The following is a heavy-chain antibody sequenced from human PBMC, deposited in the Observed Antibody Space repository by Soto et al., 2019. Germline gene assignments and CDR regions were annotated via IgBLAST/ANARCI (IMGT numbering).Heavy chain of an antibody. CDR3: ARGGYDFWSGYAPYYGMYV. CDR2: IYYSGST. J-gene: IGHJ6*02. V-gene: IGHV4-30-4*01. D-gene: IGHD3-3*01. Sequence: PSETLSLTCTVSGGSISSGDYYWSWIRQPPGKGLEWIGYIYYSGSTYYNPSLKSRVTISVDTSKNQFSLKLSSVTAADTAVYYCARGGYDFWSGYAPYYGMYVWGQGTTVTVSS. CDR1: GGSISSGDYY.